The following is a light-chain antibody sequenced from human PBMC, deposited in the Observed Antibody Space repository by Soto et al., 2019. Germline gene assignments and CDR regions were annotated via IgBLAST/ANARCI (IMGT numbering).Light chain of an antibody. Sequence: QSALTQPPSASGSPGQSVTISCTGTSSDVGGYNYVSWYQQHPDKAPKLMIYEVTKRPSGVPDRFSGSKSGNTASLTVSGLQAEDEADYFCISYAGSNNWIFGGGTQLTVL. CDR3: ISYAGSNNWI. V-gene: IGLV2-8*01. J-gene: IGLJ7*01. CDR1: SSDVGGYNY. CDR2: EVT.